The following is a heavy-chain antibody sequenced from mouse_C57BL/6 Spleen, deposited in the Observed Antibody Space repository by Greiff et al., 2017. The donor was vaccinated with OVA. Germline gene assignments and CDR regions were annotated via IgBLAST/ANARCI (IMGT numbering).Heavy chain of an antibody. Sequence: VQLQQSGPGLVKPGASVKISCKASGYTFTDYYMNWVQQSHGKSLEWIGDISPSNGGTSYNQTFKGQATLSVDKASSTAYMELRRLTSEDSAVYYCARNAYGNSYDLDYWGQGTTLTVSS. CDR2: ISPSNGGT. D-gene: IGHD2-1*01. J-gene: IGHJ2*01. V-gene: IGHV1-26*01. CDR3: ARNAYGNSYDLDY. CDR1: GYTFTDYY.